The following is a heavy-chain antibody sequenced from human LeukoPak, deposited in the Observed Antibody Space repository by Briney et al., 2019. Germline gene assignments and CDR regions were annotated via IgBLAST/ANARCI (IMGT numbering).Heavy chain of an antibody. Sequence: GESLQISCKGSGYSFTSYWIGWVRPMPGKGLEWMGIIYPGDSDTRYSPSFQGQVTISADKSISTAYLQWSSLKASDTAMYYCARLGQYCSGGSCYSINYFDYWGQGTLVTVSS. V-gene: IGHV5-51*01. CDR2: IYPGDSDT. D-gene: IGHD2-15*01. J-gene: IGHJ4*02. CDR3: ARLGQYCSGGSCYSINYFDY. CDR1: GYSFTSYW.